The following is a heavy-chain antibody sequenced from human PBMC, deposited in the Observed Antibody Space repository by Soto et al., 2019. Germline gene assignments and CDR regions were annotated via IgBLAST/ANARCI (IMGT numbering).Heavy chain of an antibody. J-gene: IGHJ5*02. CDR2: IYTSGST. Sequence: PSETLSLTCTVSGGSIGSYYWSWIRQPAGKGLEWIGRIYTSGSTNYNPSLKSRVTMSVDTSKNQFSLKLSSVTAADTAVYYCARTIAAAVHREWFDPWGQGTLVTVSS. D-gene: IGHD6-13*01. CDR3: ARTIAAAVHREWFDP. CDR1: GGSIGSYY. V-gene: IGHV4-4*07.